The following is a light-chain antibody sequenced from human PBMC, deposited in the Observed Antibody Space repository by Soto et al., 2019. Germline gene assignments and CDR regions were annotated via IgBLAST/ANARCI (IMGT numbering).Light chain of an antibody. CDR2: AAS. Sequence: DIQMTQSPSSLSASVGDRVTITCRASPSISYLLSWYQQNPGQAPKLLIYAASRLQSGVPSRFSGSESGTDFTLTISSLQPEDLATYYCQQAHGTFGQGTRLDIK. CDR3: QQAHGT. V-gene: IGKV1-39*01. CDR1: PSISYL. J-gene: IGKJ5*01.